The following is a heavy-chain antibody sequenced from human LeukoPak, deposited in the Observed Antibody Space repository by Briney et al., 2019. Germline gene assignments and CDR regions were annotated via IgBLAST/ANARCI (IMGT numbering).Heavy chain of an antibody. Sequence: PGASLRLSCAASGFTFKEYGMSWVRQAPGKGLEWVSTINENARNTHYADSVQSRFTISRDNSKNTLLLQMNSLRVDDTALYYCTKGDGGWYPIDYWGQGTLVIVSS. CDR3: TKGDGGWYPIDY. CDR2: INENARNT. J-gene: IGHJ4*02. D-gene: IGHD6-19*01. CDR1: GFTFKEYG. V-gene: IGHV3-23*01.